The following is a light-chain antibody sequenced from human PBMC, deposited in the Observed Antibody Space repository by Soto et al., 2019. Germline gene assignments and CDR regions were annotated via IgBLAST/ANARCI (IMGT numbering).Light chain of an antibody. CDR2: GAS. J-gene: IGKJ2*01. V-gene: IGKV3-20*01. CDR1: QGVSSY. Sequence: EIVLKQSPATLSLSPGERATLSCRASQGVSSYLAWYQQKPGQAPRLLIYGASSRATGIPDRFSGSGSGTDFTLTISRLEPEDFAVYFCQQYGNSPPNTFGQGTKVDIK. CDR3: QQYGNSPPNT.